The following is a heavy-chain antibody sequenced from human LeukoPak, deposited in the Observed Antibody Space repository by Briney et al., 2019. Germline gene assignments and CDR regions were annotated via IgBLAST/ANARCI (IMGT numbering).Heavy chain of an antibody. CDR1: GGTFSSYA. V-gene: IGHV1-69*13. Sequence: ASVKVSCKASGGTFSSYAISWVRQAPGQGLEWMGGIIPILGTANYAQKFQGRVTITADESTSTAYMELSSLRSEDTAVYYCARTAVYAMYYFDYWGQGTLVTVSS. J-gene: IGHJ4*02. CDR3: ARTAVYAMYYFDY. CDR2: IIPILGTA. D-gene: IGHD2-8*01.